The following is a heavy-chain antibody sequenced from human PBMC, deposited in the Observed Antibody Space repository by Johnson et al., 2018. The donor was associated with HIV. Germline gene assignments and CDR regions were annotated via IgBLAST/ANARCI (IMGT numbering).Heavy chain of an antibody. CDR3: ARDPNYYDRAAFDI. D-gene: IGHD3-22*01. CDR2: ISYDGSNK. Sequence: VQLVESGGGLVQPGGSLRLSCAASGFTFSSYAMHWVRQAPGKGLEWVAVISYDGSNKYYADSVKGRFTISRDNSKNTLYPQMNSLRAEDTAVYYCARDPNYYDRAAFDIWGQGTMVTVSS. J-gene: IGHJ3*02. V-gene: IGHV3-30-3*01. CDR1: GFTFSSYA.